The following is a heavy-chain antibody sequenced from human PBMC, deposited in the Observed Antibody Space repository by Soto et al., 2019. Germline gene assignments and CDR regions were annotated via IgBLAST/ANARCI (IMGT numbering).Heavy chain of an antibody. CDR2: INPSGGST. D-gene: IGHD2-21*02. J-gene: IGHJ4*02. V-gene: IGHV1-46*01. CDR3: AIVRNIHCGGDCYHIG. CDR1: GYTFTSYY. Sequence: ASVKVPCKASGYTFTSYYMHWVRQAPGQGLEWMGIINPSGGSTSYAQKFQGRVTMTRDTSTSTVYMELSSLRSEDTAVYYCAIVRNIHCGGDCYHIGWGQGVLVTVFS.